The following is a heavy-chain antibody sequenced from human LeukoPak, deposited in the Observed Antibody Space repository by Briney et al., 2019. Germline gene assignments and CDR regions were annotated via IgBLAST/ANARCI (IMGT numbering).Heavy chain of an antibody. J-gene: IGHJ4*02. CDR1: GYTFTSYA. D-gene: IGHD5-12*01. CDR3: ARDHSGYTIFLDY. V-gene: IGHV1-3*01. Sequence: ASVKVSCKASGYTFTSYAMHWVRQAPGQRLEWMGWINAGNGNTKYSQKFQGRVTITRDTSVSTAYMELSSLRSEDTAVYYCARDHSGYTIFLDYWGQGTLVTVSS. CDR2: INAGNGNT.